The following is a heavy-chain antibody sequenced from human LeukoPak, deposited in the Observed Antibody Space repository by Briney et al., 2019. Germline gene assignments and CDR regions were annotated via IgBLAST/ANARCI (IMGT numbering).Heavy chain of an antibody. V-gene: IGHV1-24*01. D-gene: IGHD2-15*01. Sequence: GASVKVSCKVSGYTLTELSMHWVRQAPGKGLEWMGGFDPEDGETIYAQKFQGRVTMTRDTSISTAYMELSRLRSDDTAVYYCARDGCSGGSCYSFDYWGQGTLVTVSS. CDR1: GYTLTELS. CDR3: ARDGCSGGSCYSFDY. CDR2: FDPEDGET. J-gene: IGHJ4*02.